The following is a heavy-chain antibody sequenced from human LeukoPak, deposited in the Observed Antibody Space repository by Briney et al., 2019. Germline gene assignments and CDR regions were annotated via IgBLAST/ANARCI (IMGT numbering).Heavy chain of an antibody. J-gene: IGHJ3*02. V-gene: IGHV3-48*03. CDR3: AREAILTSPVQWLLNRDAFDI. D-gene: IGHD6-19*01. CDR1: GFTFSSYE. CDR2: ISSSGSTI. Sequence: PGGSLRLSCAASGFTFSSYEMNWVRPAPGKGLEWVSYISSSGSTIYYADSVKGRFTISRDNAKNSLYLQMNSLRAEDTAVYYCAREAILTSPVQWLLNRDAFDIWGQGTMVTVSS.